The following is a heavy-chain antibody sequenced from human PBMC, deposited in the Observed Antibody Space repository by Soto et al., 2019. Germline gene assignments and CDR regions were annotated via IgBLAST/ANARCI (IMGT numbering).Heavy chain of an antibody. V-gene: IGHV4-4*02. J-gene: IGHJ4*02. Sequence: PSETLSLTCAVSGGSISSSNWWSWVRQPPGKGLEWIGEIYHSGSTNYNPSLKSRVTISVDKSKNQFSLKLSSVTAADTAVYYCARDRGGSYSHFDYWGQGARVTVSS. D-gene: IGHD1-26*01. CDR3: ARDRGGSYSHFDY. CDR2: IYHSGST. CDR1: GGSISSSNW.